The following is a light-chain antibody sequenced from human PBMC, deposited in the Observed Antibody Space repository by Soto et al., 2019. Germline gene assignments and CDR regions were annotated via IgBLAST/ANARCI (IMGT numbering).Light chain of an antibody. J-gene: IGKJ1*01. CDR3: QQYNKWPQT. V-gene: IGKV3-15*01. CDR1: QSVSID. Sequence: EIVMTQSPATVPVSPGERVTLSCRASQSVSIDLAWYQQKPGQAPRLLIYGASTRATDIPPSFTGSGSGTEFTLTISSLQSADIAVYYCQQYNKWPQTFGQGTKVEIK. CDR2: GAS.